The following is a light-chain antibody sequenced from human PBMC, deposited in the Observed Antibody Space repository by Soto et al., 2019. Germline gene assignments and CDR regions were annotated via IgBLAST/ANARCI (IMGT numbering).Light chain of an antibody. CDR2: AAS. V-gene: IGKV1-8*01. CDR3: QQYYSYPIT. CDR1: QGISSY. J-gene: IGKJ5*01. Sequence: ILMSRSPSSLSSSTGSRLTIAVRASQGISSYLAWYQQKPGKAPKLLIYAASTLQSGVPSRFSGSGSGTDFTLTISCLQSEDFATYYCQQYYSYPITFGQGTRLEIK.